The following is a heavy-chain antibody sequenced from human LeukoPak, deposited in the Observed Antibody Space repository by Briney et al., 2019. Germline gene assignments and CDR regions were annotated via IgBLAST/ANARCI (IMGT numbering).Heavy chain of an antibody. V-gene: IGHV3-21*01. D-gene: IGHD3-16*02. Sequence: PGGSLRLSCAASGFTLGSLAMHWVRQAPGKGLEWVSSSGTRSGTKYYADSVMGRFTISRDSAMNSVSLQINSLRAEDTAVYYCLLQMKYGELSDPDFRGQGTLVTVSS. J-gene: IGHJ4*02. CDR1: GFTLGSLA. CDR3: LLQMKYGELSDPDF. CDR2: SGTRSGTK.